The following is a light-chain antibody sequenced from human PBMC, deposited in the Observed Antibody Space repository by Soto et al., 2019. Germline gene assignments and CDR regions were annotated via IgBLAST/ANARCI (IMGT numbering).Light chain of an antibody. CDR1: HSIRRW. CDR3: QQYNSYFQT. J-gene: IGKJ1*01. Sequence: GDRVTITCRASHSIRRWLAWYQQKPGKAPKLLIYDAYNLESGVPSRFSGSGSGTEFTLTISSLQPDDLATYYCQQYNSYFQTFGQGTKVEIK. CDR2: DAY. V-gene: IGKV1-5*01.